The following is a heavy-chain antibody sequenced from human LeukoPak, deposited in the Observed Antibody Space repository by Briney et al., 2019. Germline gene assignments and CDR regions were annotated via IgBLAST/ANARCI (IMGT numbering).Heavy chain of an antibody. CDR1: GFTFSSYS. D-gene: IGHD1-26*01. J-gene: IGHJ4*02. CDR2: MNQDGSEK. V-gene: IGHV3-7*01. Sequence: GGSLRLSCAASGFTFSSYSMNWVRQAPGKGLECVANMNQDGSEKYYVDSVKGRFTISRDNAKNSLALQMNSLRAEDTAVYYCARVRGSFSLDYWGQGTLVSVSS. CDR3: ARVRGSFSLDY.